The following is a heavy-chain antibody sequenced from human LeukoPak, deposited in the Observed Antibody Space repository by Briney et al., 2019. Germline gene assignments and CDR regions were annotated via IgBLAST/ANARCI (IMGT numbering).Heavy chain of an antibody. Sequence: SETLSLTCAVSGASISSYYWSWIRQPAGKGLEWIGRIYISGSTSYNPPLKSRVTMSVDTSKNQFSLKLTSVTAADTAVYYCARGAAQFDPWGQGTLDTVSS. V-gene: IGHV4-4*07. D-gene: IGHD2-15*01. CDR1: GASISSYY. CDR3: ARGAAQFDP. J-gene: IGHJ5*02. CDR2: IYISGST.